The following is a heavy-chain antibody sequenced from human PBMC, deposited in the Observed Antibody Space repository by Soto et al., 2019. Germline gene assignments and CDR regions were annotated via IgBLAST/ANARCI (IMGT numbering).Heavy chain of an antibody. CDR2: INGGGTKT. V-gene: IGHV3-23*01. CDR1: GFTFNTYA. Sequence: VHLLESGGDLVQPGGSLSLSCAASGFTFNTYAMSWVRQAPGKGLEWISSINGGGTKTYYNDSVKGRVTISRDNSVNTGYLQLSRLRAEDTATYYCAGKGVLLGEHDYADCWVQGTLVIVSS. D-gene: IGHD3-16*01. CDR3: AGKGVLLGEHDYADC. J-gene: IGHJ4*02.